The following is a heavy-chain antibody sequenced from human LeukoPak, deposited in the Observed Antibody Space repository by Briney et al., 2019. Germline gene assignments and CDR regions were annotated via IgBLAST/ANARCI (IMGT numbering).Heavy chain of an antibody. D-gene: IGHD3-22*01. Sequence: KSSETLSLTCAVYGGSFSGYYWSWIRQPPGKGLEWIGEIDHSGSTNYNPSLKSRVTISVDTSKNQFSLKLSSVTAADTAVCYCARGVYYYDSSGYYYIPPSFDYWGQGTLVTVSS. V-gene: IGHV4-34*01. CDR2: IDHSGST. CDR1: GGSFSGYY. J-gene: IGHJ4*02. CDR3: ARGVYYYDSSGYYYIPPSFDY.